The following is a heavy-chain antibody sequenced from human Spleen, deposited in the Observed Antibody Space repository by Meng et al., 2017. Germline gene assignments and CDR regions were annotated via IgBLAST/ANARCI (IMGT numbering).Heavy chain of an antibody. J-gene: IGHJ4*02. D-gene: IGHD2/OR15-2a*01. CDR3: ARGPIGFYFDY. Sequence: QVQLGQAGAEVKKPGASVKVSCKASGYTFTHYAINWLRQAPGQGLECMGIINPRAGETSYAQKFQGRVTMTRDTSTSTVYMELSSLRSEDTAVYYCARGPIGFYFDYWGQGTLVTVSS. CDR2: INPRAGET. V-gene: IGHV1-46*01. CDR1: GYTFTHYA.